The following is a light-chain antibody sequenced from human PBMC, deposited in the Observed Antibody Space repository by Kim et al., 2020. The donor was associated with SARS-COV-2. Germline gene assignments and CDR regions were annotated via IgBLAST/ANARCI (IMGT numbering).Light chain of an antibody. Sequence: GQSITISCTATSSDVGAYKYVSWYQQHPGKAPELMIFDVSERPSGISNRFSGSKSGNTASLTISGLQAEDEADYYCSSYARSSSYVFGTGTKVTVL. CDR1: SSDVGAYKY. CDR2: DVS. V-gene: IGLV2-14*04. CDR3: SSYARSSSYV. J-gene: IGLJ1*01.